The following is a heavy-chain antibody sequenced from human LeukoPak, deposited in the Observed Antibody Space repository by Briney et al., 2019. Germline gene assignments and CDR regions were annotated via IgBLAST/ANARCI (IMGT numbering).Heavy chain of an antibody. Sequence: GGSLRLSCAASGFTFSSYSMNWVRQAPGKGLEWVSSISSSSSYIYYADSVKGRFTISRDNAKNSLYLQMNSLRAEDTAVYYCARSRENYNYDSSGYFDYWGQGTLVTVSS. CDR2: ISSSSSYI. J-gene: IGHJ4*02. V-gene: IGHV3-21*01. CDR1: GFTFSSYS. D-gene: IGHD3-22*01. CDR3: ARSRENYNYDSSGYFDY.